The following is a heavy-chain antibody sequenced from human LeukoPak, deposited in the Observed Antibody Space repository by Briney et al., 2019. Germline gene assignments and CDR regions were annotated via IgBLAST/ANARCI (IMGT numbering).Heavy chain of an antibody. CDR2: IYYSGST. CDR1: GGSISSSSYY. D-gene: IGHD3-16*02. Sequence: SETLSLTCTVSGGSISSSSYYWGWIRQPPGKGLEWIGSIYYSGSTYYNPSLKRRVTISVDTSKNQFFLKLSSVTAADTAVYYCARPHYVWGSYRLYAFDIWGQGTMVTVSS. J-gene: IGHJ3*02. V-gene: IGHV4-39*01. CDR3: ARPHYVWGSYRLYAFDI.